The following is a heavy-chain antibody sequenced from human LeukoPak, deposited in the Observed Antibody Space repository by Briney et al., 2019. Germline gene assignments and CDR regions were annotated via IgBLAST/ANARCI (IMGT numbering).Heavy chain of an antibody. V-gene: IGHV3-48*04. D-gene: IGHD2-8*01. J-gene: IGHJ4*02. CDR3: ATSNGHLDN. CDR2: ITGDSRTI. CDR1: GFTFSIYS. Sequence: GGSLRLSCAASGFTFSIYSMNWARQAPGKGLEWVSYITGDSRTIYYADSVKGRFTISRDNAKNSLYLQMNSLRAEDTAVYYCATSNGHLDNWGQGTLVTVSS.